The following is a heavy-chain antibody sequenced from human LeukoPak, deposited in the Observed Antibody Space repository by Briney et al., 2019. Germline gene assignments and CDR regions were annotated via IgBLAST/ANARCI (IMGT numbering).Heavy chain of an antibody. D-gene: IGHD3-10*01. J-gene: IGHJ4*02. CDR1: GDSISNYY. Sequence: PSETLSLTCTVSGDSISNYYWSWIRQPAGKGLEWIGRIYTSGSTNYNPSLKSRVAMSVDTSKNQFSLKLSSVTAADTAVYYCARGLQGSDSNLYWGQGTLVTVSS. CDR2: IYTSGST. V-gene: IGHV4-4*07. CDR3: ARGLQGSDSNLY.